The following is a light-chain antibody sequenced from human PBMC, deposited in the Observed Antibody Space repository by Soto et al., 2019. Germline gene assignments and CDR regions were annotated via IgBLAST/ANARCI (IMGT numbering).Light chain of an antibody. CDR3: QSYDVETHVV. J-gene: IGLJ2*01. CDR2: EDN. CDR1: TGTIDSYY. Sequence: NFMLTQPHSVSESPGKTVTISCTRGTGTIDSYYVQWYQQRPGGAPTTVIYEDNERPPGVSDRFSGSIDSSSNSASLTISELRPEDEADYYCQSYDVETHVVFGGGTKLTVL. V-gene: IGLV6-57*04.